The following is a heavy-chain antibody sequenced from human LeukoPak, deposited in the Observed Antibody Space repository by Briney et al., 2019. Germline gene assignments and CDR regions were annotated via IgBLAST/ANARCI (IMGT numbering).Heavy chain of an antibody. CDR1: GFTVSSYS. CDR2: ISSSSSYI. Sequence: PGGSLRLSCAASGFTVSSYSMNWVRQAPGKGLEWVSSISSSSSYIYYADSVKGRFTISRDNAKNSLYLQMNSLRAEDTAVYYCARDESHDILKRAGWFDPWGQGTLVTVSS. D-gene: IGHD3-9*01. CDR3: ARDESHDILKRAGWFDP. J-gene: IGHJ5*02. V-gene: IGHV3-21*01.